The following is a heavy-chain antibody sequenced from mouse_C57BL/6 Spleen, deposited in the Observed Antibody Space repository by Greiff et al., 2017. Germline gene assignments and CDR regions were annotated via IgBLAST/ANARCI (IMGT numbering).Heavy chain of an antibody. J-gene: IGHJ3*01. CDR3: ARCPYDYATGFAY. V-gene: IGHV1-69*01. D-gene: IGHD2-4*01. Sequence: QVQLKQPGAELVMPGASVKLSCKASGYTFTSYWMHWVKQRPGQGLEWIGEIDPSDSYTNYNQKFKGKSTLTVDKSSSTAYMQLSSLTSEDSAVYYCARCPYDYATGFAYWGQGTLVTVSA. CDR1: GYTFTSYW. CDR2: IDPSDSYT.